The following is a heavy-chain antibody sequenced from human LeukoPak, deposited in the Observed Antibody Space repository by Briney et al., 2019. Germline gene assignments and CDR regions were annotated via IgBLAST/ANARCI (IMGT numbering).Heavy chain of an antibody. CDR3: ARSPTYYYGMDV. CDR1: GFAFSTFA. CDR2: ISGSGHNT. V-gene: IGHV3-23*01. Sequence: GGSLRLSCAASGFAFSTFAMTWVRQAPGRGLEWVSSISGSGHNTYFTDSVKGRFTISRDNSKNTLYLQMNSLRAEDTAVYYCARSPTYYYGMDVWGQGTTVTVSS. J-gene: IGHJ6*02.